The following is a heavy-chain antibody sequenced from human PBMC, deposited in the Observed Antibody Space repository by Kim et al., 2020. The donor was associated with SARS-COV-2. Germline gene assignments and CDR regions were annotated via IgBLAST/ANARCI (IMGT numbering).Heavy chain of an antibody. D-gene: IGHD3-3*01. Sequence: YTPSLKSRVTISVDTSKNQFSLKLSSVTAADTAVYYCARDHRESGYYIDYWGQGTLVTVSS. J-gene: IGHJ4*02. V-gene: IGHV4-59*01. CDR3: ARDHRESGYYIDY.